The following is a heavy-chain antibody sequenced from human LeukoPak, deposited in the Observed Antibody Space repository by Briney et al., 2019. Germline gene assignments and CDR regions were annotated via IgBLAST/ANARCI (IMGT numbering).Heavy chain of an antibody. J-gene: IGHJ3*02. D-gene: IGHD4-23*01. CDR2: IIPILGIA. CDR1: GGTFSSYA. V-gene: IGHV1-69*04. CDR3: ARDVDYGGNLGAFDI. Sequence: GASVKVSCKASGGTFSSYAISWVRQAPGQGLEWMGRIIPILGIANYAQKFQGRVTITADKSTSTAYMELSSLRSEDTAVYYCARDVDYGGNLGAFDIWGQGTMVTVSS.